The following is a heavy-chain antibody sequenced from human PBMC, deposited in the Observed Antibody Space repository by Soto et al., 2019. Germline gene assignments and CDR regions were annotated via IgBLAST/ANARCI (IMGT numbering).Heavy chain of an antibody. V-gene: IGHV3-30*18. J-gene: IGHJ6*03. CDR2: ISYDGSSE. CDR3: AKNFRQKPRILFYMDV. Sequence: QVQLVESGGGVVQPGRSLRLSCAASGFTFGNYGMHWVLQAPGKGLGWVAAISYDGSSEYFSDSVRGLLTISRDNLTNTLDLRMNSLRAADTALYYCAKNFRQKPRILFYMDVWGKGATVSVSS. CDR1: GFTFGNYG. D-gene: IGHD3-3*01.